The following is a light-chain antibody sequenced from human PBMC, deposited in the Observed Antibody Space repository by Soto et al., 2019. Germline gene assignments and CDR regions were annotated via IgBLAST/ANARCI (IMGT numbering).Light chain of an antibody. Sequence: DIQMTQSPSTLSASLGDRVTITFRTSENISSWLAWYQHKPGKAPKLLIYTASTLESGVPSRFSGSGSGNEFTLTFSRAQIDDVAIYYCQQYNNYWKFGQGTKVDIK. CDR3: QQYNNYWK. CDR1: ENISSW. V-gene: IGKV1-5*03. J-gene: IGKJ1*01. CDR2: TAS.